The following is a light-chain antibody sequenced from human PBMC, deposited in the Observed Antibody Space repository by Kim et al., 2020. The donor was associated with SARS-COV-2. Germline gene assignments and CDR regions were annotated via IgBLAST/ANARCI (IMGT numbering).Light chain of an antibody. CDR3: QQSHTTPLLT. CDR1: QTISTF. CDR2: AAS. V-gene: IGKV1-39*01. Sequence: DIRMTQSPSSLAASVGDRVTIACRASQTISTFLNWYQQKPGKAPKLLIYAASSLQSGVPSRFSGSGSGTDFTLTISSLQPEDFAIYYCQQSHTTPLLTFGGGTKVDIK. J-gene: IGKJ4*01.